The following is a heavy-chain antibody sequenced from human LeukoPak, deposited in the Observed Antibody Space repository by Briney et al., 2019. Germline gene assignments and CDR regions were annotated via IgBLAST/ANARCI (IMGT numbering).Heavy chain of an antibody. CDR1: RFTFNIYS. D-gene: IGHD3-9*01. CDR3: ARATGVVLTGYYFDY. CDR2: IYSGGST. J-gene: IGHJ4*02. V-gene: IGHV3-66*01. Sequence: PGGSLRLSCAASRFTFNIYSMNWCRQAPGKGLEWVSAIYSGGSTYYADSVKGRFTISRDNYKNTLYLQMNSLRAEDTAVYSCARATGVVLTGYYFDYWGQGTLVTVSS.